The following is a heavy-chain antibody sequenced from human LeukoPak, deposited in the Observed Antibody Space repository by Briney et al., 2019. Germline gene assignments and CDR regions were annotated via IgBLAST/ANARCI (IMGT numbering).Heavy chain of an antibody. D-gene: IGHD1-1*01. V-gene: IGHV3-48*04. CDR1: GFTFSSYS. J-gene: IGHJ4*02. CDR2: ISSRSDII. Sequence: GGSLRLSCAASGFTFSSYSLNWVRQAPGKGLEGVSYISSRSDIIYYADSVKGRFTVSRDNAKNSLFLQMNSLRAEDTAVYYCTRETTSGYWGQGTLVTVSS. CDR3: TRETTSGY.